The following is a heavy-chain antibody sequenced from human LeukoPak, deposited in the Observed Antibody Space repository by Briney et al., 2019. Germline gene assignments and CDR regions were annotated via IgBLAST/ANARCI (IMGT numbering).Heavy chain of an antibody. Sequence: PSETLSLTCTVSGGSISGYYWSWIRQPPGKGLEWIGYIYYSGSTNYNPSLKSRVTISLDSSKNQFSLRLTSVTAADTAVYYCARGRSYGFDFDSWGPGTLVIVSS. CDR3: ARGRSYGFDFDS. J-gene: IGHJ4*02. V-gene: IGHV4-59*01. D-gene: IGHD5-18*01. CDR2: IYYSGST. CDR1: GGSISGYY.